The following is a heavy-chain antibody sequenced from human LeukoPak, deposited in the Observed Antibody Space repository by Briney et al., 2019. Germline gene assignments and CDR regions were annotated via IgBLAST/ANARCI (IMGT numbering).Heavy chain of an antibody. D-gene: IGHD3-22*01. Sequence: PGGSLRLSCAASGFTFSTYEMNWVRQAPGKGLEWISYISDRGASIYYADSVKGRFTISRDNAKNSLYLQMNSLRGEDTAVYYYARGSGYCDNINCHHFDYWGQGTLVTVSS. J-gene: IGHJ4*02. V-gene: IGHV3-48*03. CDR2: ISDRGASI. CDR1: GFTFSTYE. CDR3: ARGSGYCDNINCHHFDY.